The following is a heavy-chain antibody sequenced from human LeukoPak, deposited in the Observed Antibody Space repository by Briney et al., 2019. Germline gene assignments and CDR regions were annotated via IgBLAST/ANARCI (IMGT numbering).Heavy chain of an antibody. V-gene: IGHV4-4*09. Sequence: SETLSLTCTVSGGSIDSYFWTWIRQPPGKGLEFIGNMYHSGSASYNDSLKGRATISLGSSRKEFSLKLTSVTAADTAVYFCARIGTAMIDYWGQGTLVTVSS. CDR2: MYHSGSA. CDR1: GGSIDSYF. CDR3: ARIGTAMIDY. D-gene: IGHD5-18*01. J-gene: IGHJ4*02.